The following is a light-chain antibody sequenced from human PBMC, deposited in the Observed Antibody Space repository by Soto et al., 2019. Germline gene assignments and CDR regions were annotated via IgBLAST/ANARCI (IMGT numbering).Light chain of an antibody. V-gene: IGKV3-11*01. CDR1: QSVSSY. J-gene: IGKJ1*01. CDR2: DAS. CDR3: QQYVSSPWG. Sequence: EVVLTQSPATLALYPRERATLSCRASQSVSSYLAWYQQKPGQAPRLLIYDASNRATGIPARFSGSGSGTDFTLTIRTLEPDDFALYYCQQYVSSPWGFGQGTKVDIK.